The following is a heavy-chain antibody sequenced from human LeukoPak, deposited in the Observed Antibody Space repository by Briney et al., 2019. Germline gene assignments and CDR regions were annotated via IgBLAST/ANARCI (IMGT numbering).Heavy chain of an antibody. J-gene: IGHJ4*02. V-gene: IGHV3-48*03. CDR3: AGITYDFWSDADAFDY. D-gene: IGHD3-3*01. Sequence: GGSLRLSCAASGFTFSSYEMNWVRQAPGKGLEWVSYISSSGSTIYYADSVKGRFTISRDNAKNSLYLQMNSLRAEDTAVYYCAGITYDFWSDADAFDYWGQGTLVTVSS. CDR2: ISSSGSTI. CDR1: GFTFSSYE.